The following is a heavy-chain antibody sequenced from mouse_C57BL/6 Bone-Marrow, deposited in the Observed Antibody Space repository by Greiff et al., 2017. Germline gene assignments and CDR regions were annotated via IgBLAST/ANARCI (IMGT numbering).Heavy chain of an antibody. CDR3: SSFEGNYFDF. J-gene: IGHJ2*01. CDR1: GFNIKDDY. V-gene: IGHV14-4*01. CDR2: IDPEIGDT. Sequence: EVQLQQSGAELVRPGASVKLSCTASGFNIKDDYIHWVKQRPEQGLEWIGWIDPEIGDTEYASKFQGKATITSDTSSNTAYLQLSSLTSEDTAVYYCSSFEGNYFDFWGQGTPLTGAS.